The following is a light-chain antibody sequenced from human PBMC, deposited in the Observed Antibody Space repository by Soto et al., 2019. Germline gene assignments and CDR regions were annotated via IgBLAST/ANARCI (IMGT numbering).Light chain of an antibody. CDR3: GSWDSSLSAYV. CDR1: SSNIGGNS. CDR2: DDN. V-gene: IGLV1-51*01. J-gene: IGLJ1*01. Sequence: QAVLTQPPSVSAAPGQKVTISCSGSSSNIGGNSASWSQHLPGTAPKPLIYDDNKRPSGIPDRFSGSKSGTSATLGITGFQTGDEADYYCGSWDSSLSAYVLGTGTKV.